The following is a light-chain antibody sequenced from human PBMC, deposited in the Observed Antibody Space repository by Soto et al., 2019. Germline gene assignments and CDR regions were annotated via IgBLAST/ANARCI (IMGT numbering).Light chain of an antibody. J-gene: IGKJ4*01. CDR3: QRYNNWPLT. CDR1: QSVNSN. Sequence: EIVMTQSPATLSVSPGETVTLSCRASQSVNSNLAWYQQKPGQAPRLLIYHASTRATGVPARFSGSRSGTEFTLTINSLQSEDFAVYYCQRYNNWPLTFGGGTKV. V-gene: IGKV3-15*01. CDR2: HAS.